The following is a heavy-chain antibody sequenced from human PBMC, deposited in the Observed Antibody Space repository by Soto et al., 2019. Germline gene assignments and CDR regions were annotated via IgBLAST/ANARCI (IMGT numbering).Heavy chain of an antibody. CDR2: ISSSSSYI. J-gene: IGHJ4*02. CDR3: AGDLNYGAFQSDY. D-gene: IGHD4-17*01. CDR1: GFTFSSYS. V-gene: IGHV3-21*01. Sequence: EVQLVESGGGLVKPGGSLRLSCAASGFTFSSYSMNWVRQAPGKGLEWVSSISSSSSYIYYADSVKGRFTISRDNAKNSLYLQMNSLRAEDTAVYYCAGDLNYGAFQSDYWCQGTLVTVSS.